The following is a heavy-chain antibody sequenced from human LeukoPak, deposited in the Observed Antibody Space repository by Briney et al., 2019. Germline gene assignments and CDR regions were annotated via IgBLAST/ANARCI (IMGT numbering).Heavy chain of an antibody. CDR3: ARDDRSGGGCHLYYYYGMDV. Sequence: YPGGSLRLSCAASGFTFSDYYMSWIRQAPGKGLEWVSYISSSGSTIYYADSVKGRFTISRDNAKNSLYLQMNSLRAEDTAVYYCARDDRSGGGCHLYYYYGMDVWGQGTTVTVSS. D-gene: IGHD2-15*01. CDR2: ISSSGSTI. J-gene: IGHJ6*02. CDR1: GFTFSDYY. V-gene: IGHV3-11*01.